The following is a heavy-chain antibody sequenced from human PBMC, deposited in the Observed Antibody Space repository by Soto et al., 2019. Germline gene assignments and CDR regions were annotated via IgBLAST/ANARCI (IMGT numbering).Heavy chain of an antibody. CDR3: ARMYNSGFYRPEGDYFFYGMDV. CDR1: GDSISEYY. V-gene: IGHV4-4*07. J-gene: IGHJ6*02. D-gene: IGHD6-19*01. Sequence: PAETLSLTCTVSGDSISEYYWSWIRQPAGKGLEWIGRFYYSGNTKSNPSLKSRVTMSADTSKNQFSLSLRSVTAADSAIYYCARMYNSGFYRPEGDYFFYGMDVWGQGTTVTVSS. CDR2: FYYSGNT.